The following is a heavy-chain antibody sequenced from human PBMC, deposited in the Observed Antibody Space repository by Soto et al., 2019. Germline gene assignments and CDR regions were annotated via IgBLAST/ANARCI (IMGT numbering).Heavy chain of an antibody. CDR3: ARGGDAVVVAATQNWFDP. D-gene: IGHD2-15*01. V-gene: IGHV3-48*03. J-gene: IGHJ5*02. CDR1: GFTFSSYE. CDR2: ISSSGITI. Sequence: GSLRLSCAASGFTFSSYEMNWVRQAPGKGLEWVSYISSSGITIYYADSVKGRFTISRDNAKNSLYLQMNSLRAEDTAVYYCARGGDAVVVAATQNWFDPWGQGTLVTVSS.